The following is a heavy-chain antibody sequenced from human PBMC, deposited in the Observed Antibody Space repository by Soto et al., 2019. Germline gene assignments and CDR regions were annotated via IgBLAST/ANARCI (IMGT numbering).Heavy chain of an antibody. CDR1: GFTFSSYG. D-gene: IGHD3-16*02. CDR3: ARDYDYVWGSYRPYYFDY. CDR2: IWYDGSNK. J-gene: IGHJ4*02. Sequence: QVQLVESGGGVVQPGRSLRLSCAASGFTFSSYGMHWVRQAPGKGLEWVAGIWYDGSNKYYADSVKGRFTISRDNSKNTLYLQMNSLRAEDTAVYYCARDYDYVWGSYRPYYFDYWGQGTLVTVSS. V-gene: IGHV3-33*01.